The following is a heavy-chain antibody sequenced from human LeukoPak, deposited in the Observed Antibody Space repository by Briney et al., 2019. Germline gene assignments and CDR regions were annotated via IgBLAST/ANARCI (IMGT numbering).Heavy chain of an antibody. J-gene: IGHJ4*02. CDR1: GGSISSGGYS. CDR2: IYHSGST. V-gene: IGHV4-30-2*01. D-gene: IGHD3-16*01. Sequence: PSQTLSLTCAVSGGSISSGGYSWSWIRQPPGKGLEWIGYIYHSGSTNYNPSLKSRVTISVDKSKNQFSLKLSSVTAADTAVYYCARLPGDSYWGQGTLVTVSS. CDR3: ARLPGDSY.